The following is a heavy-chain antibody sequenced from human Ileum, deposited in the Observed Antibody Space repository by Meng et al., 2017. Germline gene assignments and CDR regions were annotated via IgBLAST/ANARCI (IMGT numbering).Heavy chain of an antibody. Sequence: WGACMFDAVDASSLTMAFDGCFFIDVLWRWIRPPPGKGLEWIGEINHSGSTNYNPSLKSRVTISVDTSKNQFSLKLSSVTAADTAVYYCSRTSYYDNSGYYPGWGQGTLVTVSS. J-gene: IGHJ4*02. D-gene: IGHD3-22*01. CDR2: INHSGST. CDR1: GCFFIDVL. V-gene: IGHV4-34*01. CDR3: SRTSYYDNSGYYPG.